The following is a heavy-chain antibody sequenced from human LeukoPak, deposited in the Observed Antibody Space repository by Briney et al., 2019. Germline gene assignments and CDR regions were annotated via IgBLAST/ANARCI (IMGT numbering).Heavy chain of an antibody. CDR2: IGSSSSTI. Sequence: GGSLRLSCAASGFTFSKYAMSWVRQAPGKGLEWVSYIGSSSSTIFCADSVKGRFTISRDNAKNSLYLQMNSLRGEDTAVYYCARDLSGSLAFDHWGQGTLVTVSS. D-gene: IGHD3-10*01. CDR3: ARDLSGSLAFDH. CDR1: GFTFSKYA. J-gene: IGHJ4*02. V-gene: IGHV3-48*01.